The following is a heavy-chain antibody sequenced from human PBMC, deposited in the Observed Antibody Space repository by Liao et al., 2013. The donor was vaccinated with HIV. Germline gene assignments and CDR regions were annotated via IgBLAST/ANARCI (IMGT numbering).Heavy chain of an antibody. V-gene: IGHV4-4*07. CDR2: IYASGST. D-gene: IGHD3-3*01. CDR3: AKESRIFGSGPGAY. J-gene: IGHJ4*02. CDR1: GASITSHY. Sequence: QVQLQESGPGLVKPSETLSLNCTVSGASITSHYWSWIRQPAGKGLEWIGRIYASGSTNYNPSLKSRVTLSVDKSTNQFSLKLTSVTAADTAVYYCAKESRIFGSGPGAYWGRGNLGHRLL.